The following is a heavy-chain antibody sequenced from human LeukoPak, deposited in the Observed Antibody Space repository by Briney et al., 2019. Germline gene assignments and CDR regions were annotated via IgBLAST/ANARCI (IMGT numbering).Heavy chain of an antibody. CDR2: IYHSGST. CDR3: ARAWGYSNYVGYYYYYYMDV. D-gene: IGHD4-11*01. V-gene: IGHV4-4*02. Sequence: SETLSFTCAVSGGSISSSNWWSWVRQPPGKGLEWIGEIYHSGSTNYNPSLKSRVTISVDKSKNQFSLKLSSVAAADTAVYYCARAWGYSNYVGYYYYYYMDVWGKGTTVTVSS. J-gene: IGHJ6*03. CDR1: GGSISSSNW.